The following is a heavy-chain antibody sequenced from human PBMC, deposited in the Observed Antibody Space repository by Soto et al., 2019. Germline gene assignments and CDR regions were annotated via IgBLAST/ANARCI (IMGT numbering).Heavy chain of an antibody. CDR2: ISAYNGNT. Sequence: QVQLVQSGAEVKKPGASVKVSCKASGYTFTSYGISWVRQAPGQGLEWMGWISAYNGNTNYAQKLQGRVTMTTDTSTSTAYMELRSRTADDTAVNYCARDLSLLAAGIGRGRYFQHWGQGTLVTDSS. CDR1: GYTFTSYG. J-gene: IGHJ1*01. V-gene: IGHV1-18*01. CDR3: ARDLSLLAAGIGRGRYFQH. D-gene: IGHD6-13*01.